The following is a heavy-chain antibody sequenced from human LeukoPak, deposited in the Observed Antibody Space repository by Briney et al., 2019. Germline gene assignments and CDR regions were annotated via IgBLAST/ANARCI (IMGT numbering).Heavy chain of an antibody. V-gene: IGHV3-30-3*01. CDR3: ARGAIVVVVAAEFDP. CDR2: ISYDGSNK. Sequence: GGSLRLSCAASGFTFSSYAMHWVRQAPGKGLEWVAVISYDGSNKYYADSVKGRFTISRDNSKNTLYLQMNSLRAEDTAVYYCARGAIVVVVAAEFDPWGQGTLVTVSS. D-gene: IGHD2-15*01. J-gene: IGHJ5*02. CDR1: GFTFSSYA.